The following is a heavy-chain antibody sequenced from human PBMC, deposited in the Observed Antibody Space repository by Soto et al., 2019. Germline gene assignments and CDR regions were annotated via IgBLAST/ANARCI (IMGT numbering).Heavy chain of an antibody. Sequence: MLGGSLRLSCASSGFVFSDFQLNWVRQAPGRGLEWLASITGTSAFLFYADSIKGRFTISRDNSKNFLFLQMDSLGPEDTAVYYCARDNLAVQGAFDHWGQGALVTVSS. V-gene: IGHV3-21*01. D-gene: IGHD3-10*02. CDR3: ARDNLAVQGAFDH. CDR1: GFVFSDFQ. J-gene: IGHJ4*02. CDR2: ITGTSAFL.